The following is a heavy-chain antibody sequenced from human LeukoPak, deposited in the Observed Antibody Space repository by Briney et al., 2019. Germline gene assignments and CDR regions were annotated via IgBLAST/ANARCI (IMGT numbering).Heavy chain of an antibody. V-gene: IGHV4-39*07. D-gene: IGHD6-13*01. CDR2: IYYSGST. CDR1: GGSISSSSYY. J-gene: IGHJ4*02. CDR3: ARGGSSWYLEIDY. Sequence: SETLSLTCSVSGGSISSSSYYWGWIRQPPGKGLEWIGSIYYSGSTYYNPSLKSRVTISVDTSKNQFSLKLSSVTAADTAVYYCARGGSSWYLEIDYRGQGTLVTVSS.